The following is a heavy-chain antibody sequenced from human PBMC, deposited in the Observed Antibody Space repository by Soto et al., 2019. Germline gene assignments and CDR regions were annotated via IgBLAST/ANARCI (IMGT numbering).Heavy chain of an antibody. Sequence: PGGSLRLSCAASGFTFSSYAMHWVRQAPGKGLEWVAVISYDGSNKYYADSVKGRFTISRDNSKNTLYLQMNSLRAEDTAVYYCARDLRLPASSSSPIIYYYYCGMDVWGQGTTVTVSS. D-gene: IGHD6-6*01. CDR1: GFTFSSYA. J-gene: IGHJ6*02. CDR2: ISYDGSNK. V-gene: IGHV3-30-3*01. CDR3: ARDLRLPASSSSPIIYYYYCGMDV.